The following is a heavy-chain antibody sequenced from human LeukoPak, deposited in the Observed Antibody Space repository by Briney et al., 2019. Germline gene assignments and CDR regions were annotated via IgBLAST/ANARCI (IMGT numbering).Heavy chain of an antibody. V-gene: IGHV5-51*01. CDR2: IYPADSDT. CDR3: ARHITPHIMYDHYYMDV. Sequence: PGESLKISCKASGYSFTTYWIGWVRQMPGKGLEWMGIIYPADSDTRYSPSFDGHVTISADKSISTAYLQWSSLKASDTAQYYCARHITPHIMYDHYYMDVWGKGTTVTVSS. CDR1: GYSFTTYW. D-gene: IGHD2-15*01. J-gene: IGHJ6*03.